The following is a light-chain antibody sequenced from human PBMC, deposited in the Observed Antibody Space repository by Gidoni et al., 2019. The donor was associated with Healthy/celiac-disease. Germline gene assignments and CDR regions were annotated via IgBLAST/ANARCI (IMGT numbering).Light chain of an antibody. CDR3: QQRSNWPIT. V-gene: IGKV3-11*01. Sequence: EIVLTKSPATLSLSPGERATLSCRASQSVSSYLAWYQQKPGQAPRLLVYDASNRATCIPAMFSGSGSGTYLTLTLSSLEPEDFAVYYCQQRSNWPITFGQGPRLEIK. CDR1: QSVSSY. CDR2: DAS. J-gene: IGKJ5*01.